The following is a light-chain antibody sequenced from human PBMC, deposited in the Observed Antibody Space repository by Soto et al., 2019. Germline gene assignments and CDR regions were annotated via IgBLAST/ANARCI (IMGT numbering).Light chain of an antibody. V-gene: IGKV1-5*01. CDR2: DAS. Sequence: DIQMTQSPSTLSASVGDRVTITCRASQSISSWLAWYQQKPGKAPKFLIYDASSLESGVPSRFSGSGSGTEFTLTISSLQPDDFATYYCQQYNRTFGQGTKVEIK. CDR1: QSISSW. J-gene: IGKJ1*01. CDR3: QQYNRT.